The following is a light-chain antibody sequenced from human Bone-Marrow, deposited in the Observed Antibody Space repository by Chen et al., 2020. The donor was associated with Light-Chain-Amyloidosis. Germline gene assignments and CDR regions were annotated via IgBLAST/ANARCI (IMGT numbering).Light chain of an antibody. CDR1: SGSIATNS. CDR2: EDD. CDR3: QSYQGSSQGV. Sequence: NFMLTQPHSVSESPGKTVIISCTRSSGSIATNSVQWYQQRPGSSPTTCIYEDDQRPAGVPDRFSGYIDRSSNSASLTISGLKTEEEADYYCQSYQGSSQGVFGGGTKLTVL. V-gene: IGLV6-57*01. J-gene: IGLJ3*02.